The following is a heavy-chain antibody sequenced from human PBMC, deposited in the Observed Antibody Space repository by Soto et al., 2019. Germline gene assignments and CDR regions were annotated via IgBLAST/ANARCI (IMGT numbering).Heavy chain of an antibody. V-gene: IGHV4-4*02. Sequence: SETLSRTCAVSGDSIRSDKWWSWVRQPPGKGLEWIGEVHHSGNSNYNPSPKSRVIISVDKPKNQFSLNLSSVTDADTAVYYCARGERQQQRDYWGQGTLVTVS. J-gene: IGHJ4*02. D-gene: IGHD6-25*01. CDR2: VHHSGNS. CDR1: GDSIRSDKW. CDR3: ARGERQQQRDY.